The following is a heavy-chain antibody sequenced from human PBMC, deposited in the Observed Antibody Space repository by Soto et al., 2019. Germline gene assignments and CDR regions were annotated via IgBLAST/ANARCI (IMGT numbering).Heavy chain of an antibody. CDR1: GFSLTTDRVG. CDR2: IYWDDSK. J-gene: IGHJ4*02. V-gene: IGHV2-5*02. D-gene: IGHD1-26*01. Sequence: QITLKESGPTLVKPTQTLTLTCTFSGFSLTTDRVGVGWIRQPPGEALEWLAVIYWDDSKTYRPSLESRLTFTKDTSKNRVALTMTNMDSLDTATYYCAHAYGGRSLYWGQGTLVTVSS. CDR3: AHAYGGRSLY.